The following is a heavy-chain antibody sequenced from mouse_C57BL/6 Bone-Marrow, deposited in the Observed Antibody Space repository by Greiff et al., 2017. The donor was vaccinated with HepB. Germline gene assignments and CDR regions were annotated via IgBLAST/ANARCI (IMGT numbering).Heavy chain of an antibody. Sequence: EVQLQQSGPELVKPGASVKMSCKASGYTFTDYNMHWVKQSHGKSLEWIGYINPNNGGTSYNQKFKGKATLTVNKSSSTAYMELRSLTSEDSAVYYCASFLYGSTHWYFDVWGTGTTVTVSS. D-gene: IGHD1-1*01. CDR3: ASFLYGSTHWYFDV. V-gene: IGHV1-22*01. J-gene: IGHJ1*03. CDR1: GYTFTDYN. CDR2: INPNNGGT.